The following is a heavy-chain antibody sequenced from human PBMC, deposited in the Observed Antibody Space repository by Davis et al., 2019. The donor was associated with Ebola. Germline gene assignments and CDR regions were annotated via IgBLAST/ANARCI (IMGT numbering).Heavy chain of an antibody. J-gene: IGHJ3*02. D-gene: IGHD1-26*01. Sequence: SLKISCAASGFTFDDYAMHWVRPAPGKGLAWVSGISWNSGSIGYADSVKGRFTISRDKAKNSLYLQMNSLRAEDTALYYCAKDTQWELLNAFDIWGQGTMVTVSS. CDR1: GFTFDDYA. CDR3: AKDTQWELLNAFDI. CDR2: ISWNSGSI. V-gene: IGHV3-9*01.